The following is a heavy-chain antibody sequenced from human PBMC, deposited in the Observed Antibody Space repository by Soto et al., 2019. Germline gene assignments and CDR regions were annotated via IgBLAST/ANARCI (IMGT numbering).Heavy chain of an antibody. CDR3: VKAGHAVYDRSSYGDDLLF. J-gene: IGHJ4*02. V-gene: IGHV3-30*18. D-gene: IGHD3-22*01. CDR1: GFIFNTHG. CDR2: ISSVGGDR. Sequence: VESGGGVVQPGTSLTLSCAASGFIFNTHGIHWVSQAPGKPLEWVGLISSVGGDRYYGASVKGRFAFSRDNSKNMVSLQMSNLRPDDTAVYYCVKAGHAVYDRSSYGDDLLFWARGTVVPVSS.